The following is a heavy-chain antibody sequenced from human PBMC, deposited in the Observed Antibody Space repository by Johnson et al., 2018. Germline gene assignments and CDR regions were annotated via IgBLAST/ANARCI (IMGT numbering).Heavy chain of an antibody. J-gene: IGHJ6*03. CDR3: RGADGASSRNYFMDV. D-gene: IGHD5-24*01. CDR2: IYYSGYT. CDR1: GGSISSTSYY. Sequence: QVQLQESGPGLVKPSETLSLTCTVSGGSISSTSYYWGWIRQPPGKGLEWIGSIYYSGYTYYNPSLKSRVTISVDTSKNQFSLTLGSVTAADTAVYYCRGADGASSRNYFMDVWGKGTTVTVSS. V-gene: IGHV4-39*07.